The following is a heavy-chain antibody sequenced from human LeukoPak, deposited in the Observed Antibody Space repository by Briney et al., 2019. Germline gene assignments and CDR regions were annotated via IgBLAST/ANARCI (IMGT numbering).Heavy chain of an antibody. CDR2: IIPIFGTA. Sequence: SVKVSCKASGGTFSSYAISWVRQAPGQGLEWMGGIIPIFGTANYAQKFQGRVTITTDESTSTAYMELSSLRSEDTAVYYGARSIWFKYYYYYTDVWGKGTTVTVSS. J-gene: IGHJ6*03. CDR1: GGTFSSYA. V-gene: IGHV1-69*05. CDR3: ARSIWFKYYYYYTDV. D-gene: IGHD3-10*01.